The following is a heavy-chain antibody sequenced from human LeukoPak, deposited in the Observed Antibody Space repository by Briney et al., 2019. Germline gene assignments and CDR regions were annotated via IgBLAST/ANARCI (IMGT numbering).Heavy chain of an antibody. V-gene: IGHV4-59*01. CDR1: GGSISSCY. D-gene: IGHD1-1*01. CDR2: IYYSGST. Sequence: PSETLSLTCTVSGGSISSCYWSWIRQPPGKGLEWIGYIYYSGSTNYNPSLKSRVTISVDTSKNQFSLKLSSVTAADTAVYYCARGPSMEYYYYYGMDVWGQGTTVTVSS. CDR3: ARGPSMEYYYYYGMDV. J-gene: IGHJ6*02.